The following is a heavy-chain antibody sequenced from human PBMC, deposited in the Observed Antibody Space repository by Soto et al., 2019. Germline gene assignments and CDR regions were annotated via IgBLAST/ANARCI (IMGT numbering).Heavy chain of an antibody. Sequence: SQTLSLTCAISGDSVSSNSAAWNWIRQSQSRGLEWLGRTYYRSKWYNDYAVSVKSRITINPDTSKNQFSLQLNSVTPVDTAVYFCARLWYCSSTSCSYNWFDPWGQGTLVTVSS. J-gene: IGHJ5*02. D-gene: IGHD2-2*01. CDR1: GDSVSSNSAA. CDR3: ARLWYCSSTSCSYNWFDP. V-gene: IGHV6-1*01. CDR2: TYYRSKWYN.